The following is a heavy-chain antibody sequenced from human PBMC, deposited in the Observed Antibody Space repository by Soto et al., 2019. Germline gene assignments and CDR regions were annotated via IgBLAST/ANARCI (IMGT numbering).Heavy chain of an antibody. D-gene: IGHD3-16*01. CDR3: ARRYGGNFDY. CDR1: GYTFTGYY. V-gene: IGHV1-2*04. Sequence: ASVKVSCKASGYTFTGYYIHWMRQAPGQGLEWMGWINSNSGDTKYAQKFQGLVTMTRDTSITTAYMEVTRLTSDDTAVYYCARRYGGNFDYWGQGTLVTVSS. J-gene: IGHJ4*02. CDR2: INSNSGDT.